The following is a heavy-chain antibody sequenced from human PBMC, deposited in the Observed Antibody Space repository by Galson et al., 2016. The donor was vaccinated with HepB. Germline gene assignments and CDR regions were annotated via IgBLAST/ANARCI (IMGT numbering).Heavy chain of an antibody. CDR2: INTGNGST. CDR1: GYTFTNYP. CDR3: LRDELTGSYYFALDT. D-gene: IGHD1-26*01. Sequence: SVKVSCKASGYTFTNYPMHWVRQAPGQRPQWMGWINTGNGSTHYSQQFQGRITITRHTSATTAYMELRSLRSEDTAVYFCLRDELTGSYYFALDTWGQGTRVSVSS. V-gene: IGHV1-3*04. J-gene: IGHJ3*02.